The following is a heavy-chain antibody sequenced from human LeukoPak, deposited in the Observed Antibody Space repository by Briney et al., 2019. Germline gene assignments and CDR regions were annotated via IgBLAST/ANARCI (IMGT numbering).Heavy chain of an antibody. CDR3: AKEFGYYGSGSFFDY. J-gene: IGHJ4*02. Sequence: GGSLRLSCAASGFTFSSYGMTWVRQAPGKGLEWVSYISSSSSTIYYADSVKGRFTISRDNAKNSLYLQLNSLRAEDTAVYYCAKEFGYYGSGSFFDYWGQGTLVTVSS. CDR2: ISSSSSTI. CDR1: GFTFSSYG. V-gene: IGHV3-48*01. D-gene: IGHD3-10*01.